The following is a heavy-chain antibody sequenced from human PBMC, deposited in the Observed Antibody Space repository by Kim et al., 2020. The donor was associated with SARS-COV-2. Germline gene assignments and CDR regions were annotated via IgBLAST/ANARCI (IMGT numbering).Heavy chain of an antibody. CDR1: GFTFSSYA. CDR2: ISYDGSNK. J-gene: IGHJ6*03. CDR3: ARDLDEDSSSTYMDV. Sequence: GGSLRLSCAASGFTFSSYAMHWVRQAPGKGLEWVAVISYDGSNKYYAGSVKGRFTISRDNSKNTLYLQMNSLRAEDTAVYYCARDLDEDSSSTYMDVWGKGTTVTVSS. D-gene: IGHD6-6*01. V-gene: IGHV3-30-3*01.